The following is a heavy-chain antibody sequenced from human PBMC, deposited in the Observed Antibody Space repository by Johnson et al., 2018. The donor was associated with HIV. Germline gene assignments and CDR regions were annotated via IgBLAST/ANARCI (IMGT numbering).Heavy chain of an antibody. J-gene: IGHJ3*02. CDR3: ARGLGESYPYHPDAFDI. CDR2: IKEDGNEK. V-gene: IGHV3-7*01. Sequence: VQLVESGGGLVQPGGSLTLSCAASGFTFSNYWMTWVRQAPGKGLEWVANIKEDGNEKYFVDSVKGRFTISRDHAENSLYLHMNSLRAEDTAVYYCARGLGESYPYHPDAFDIWGQGTMVTVSS. D-gene: IGHD1-26*01. CDR1: GFTFSNYW.